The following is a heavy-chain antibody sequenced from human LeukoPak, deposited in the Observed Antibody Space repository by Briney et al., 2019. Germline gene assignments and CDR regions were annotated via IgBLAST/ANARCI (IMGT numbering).Heavy chain of an antibody. D-gene: IGHD3-9*01. J-gene: IGHJ5*02. Sequence: PSETLSLTCALYGGSFSNYYWSWIRQPPGKGLEWIGEIHPYGFTNFNPSLKSRVSISVDTSKNQFSLKLTSVTAADTAVYYFSRGSDESKTGDTWGQGSLVTVSS. CDR3: SRGSDESKTGDT. CDR1: GGSFSNYY. CDR2: IHPYGFT. V-gene: IGHV4-34*01.